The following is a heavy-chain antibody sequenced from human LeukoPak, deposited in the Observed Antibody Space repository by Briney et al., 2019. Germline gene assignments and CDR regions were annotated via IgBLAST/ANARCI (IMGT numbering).Heavy chain of an antibody. CDR2: IGISSGNT. V-gene: IGHV3-48*01. D-gene: IGHD5-24*01. CDR1: GFRFSDYS. CDR3: ARDYKYAFDN. Sequence: GGSLRLSCAASGFRFSDYSMNWVRQAPGKGLEWISYIGISSGNTNYADPVKGRFTIPGDKAKNSLYLQMNSLRVEDTAVYYCARDYKYAFDNWGQGTLVTVSS. J-gene: IGHJ4*02.